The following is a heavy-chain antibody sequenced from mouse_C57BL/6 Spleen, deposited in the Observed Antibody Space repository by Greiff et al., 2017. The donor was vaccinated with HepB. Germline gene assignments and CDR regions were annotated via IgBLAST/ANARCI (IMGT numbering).Heavy chain of an antibody. Sequence: QVQLQQSGAELVRPGASVTLSCKASGYTFTDYEMHWVKQTPVHGLEWIGAIDPETGGTAYNQKFKGKAILTADKSSSTAYMELRSLTSEDSAVYYCTRGPNYGSSYGDYWGQGTTLTVSS. V-gene: IGHV1-15*01. J-gene: IGHJ2*01. D-gene: IGHD1-1*01. CDR2: IDPETGGT. CDR1: GYTFTDYE. CDR3: TRGPNYGSSYGDY.